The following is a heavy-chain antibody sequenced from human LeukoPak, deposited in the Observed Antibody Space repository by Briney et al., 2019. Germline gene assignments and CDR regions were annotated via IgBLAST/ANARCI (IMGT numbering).Heavy chain of an antibody. CDR2: MNPNSGNT. J-gene: IGHJ6*03. V-gene: IGHV1-8*01. D-gene: IGHD3-10*01. Sequence: ASVKVSCKASGYTFTSCDINWVRQATGQGLEWMGWMNPNSGNTGYAQKFQGRVTMTRNTSISTAYMEPSSLRSEDTAVYYCAREALSMVQGVIPDRDYYYYMDVWGKGTTVTVSS. CDR1: GYTFTSCD. CDR3: AREALSMVQGVIPDRDYYYYMDV.